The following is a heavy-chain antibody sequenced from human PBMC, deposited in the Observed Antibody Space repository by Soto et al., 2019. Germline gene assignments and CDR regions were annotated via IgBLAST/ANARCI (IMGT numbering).Heavy chain of an antibody. CDR3: ASGNPFYCSGGSCYLDC. CDR1: GGTFSSYA. V-gene: IGHV1-69*12. CDR2: IIPIFGTA. Sequence: QVQLVQSGAEVKKPGSSVKVSCKASGGTFSSYAISWVRQAPGQGLEWMGGIIPIFGTANYAQKFQGRVTITADDSTSTAYLELSSRRSEDTAVYYCASGNPFYCSGGSCYLDCWGQGTLVTVSS. J-gene: IGHJ4*02. D-gene: IGHD2-15*01.